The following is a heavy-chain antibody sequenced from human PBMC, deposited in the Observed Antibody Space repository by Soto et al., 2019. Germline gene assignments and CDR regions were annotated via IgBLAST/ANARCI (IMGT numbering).Heavy chain of an antibody. Sequence: GGSLRLSCAASGFTFSNAWMSWVRQAPGKGLEWVGRIKSKTDGGTTDYAAPVKGRFTISRDDSKNTLYLQMNSLKTEDKAVYYCTTGLTEAPAASDIWGQGTMVTVSS. J-gene: IGHJ3*02. CDR3: TTGLTEAPAASDI. D-gene: IGHD4-4*01. CDR2: IKSKTDGGTT. CDR1: GFTFSNAW. V-gene: IGHV3-15*01.